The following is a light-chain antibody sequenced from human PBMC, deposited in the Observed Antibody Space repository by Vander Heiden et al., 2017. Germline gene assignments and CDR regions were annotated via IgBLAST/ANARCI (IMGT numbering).Light chain of an antibody. V-gene: IGKV3-15*01. CDR2: GAS. CDR1: QRVSSN. Sequence: DIVMTQSPATLSVSPGARATLSCGASQRVSSNLAWDQQKPGQAPRLLNYGASARATGIPARCSGSGSGTEFTLTSSGLQSEDFAVYYYQQYSNWPRTFGQGTKVEIK. CDR3: QQYSNWPRT. J-gene: IGKJ1*01.